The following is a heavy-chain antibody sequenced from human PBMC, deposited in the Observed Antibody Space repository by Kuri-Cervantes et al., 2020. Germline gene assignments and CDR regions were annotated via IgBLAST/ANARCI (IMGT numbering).Heavy chain of an antibody. CDR3: TTDPPGWWPGIALAPTRSFDY. CDR1: GFTFSNAW. CDR2: IKSKTDGGTT. D-gene: IGHD6-19*01. J-gene: IGHJ4*02. Sequence: GGSLRLSCAASGFTFSNAWMSWVRQAPGKGLEWVGRIKSKTDGGTTDYAAHVKGRFTISRDDSKNTLYLQMNSLKTEDTAVYYCTTDPPGWWPGIALAPTRSFDYWGQGTLVTVSS. V-gene: IGHV3-15*01.